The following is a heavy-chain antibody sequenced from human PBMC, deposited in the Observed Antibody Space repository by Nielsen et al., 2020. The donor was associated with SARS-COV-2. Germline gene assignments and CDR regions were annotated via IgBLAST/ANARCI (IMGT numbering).Heavy chain of an antibody. J-gene: IGHJ4*02. CDR2: ITHGGST. V-gene: IGHV4-34*10. Sequence: SETLSLTCTVSGGSISRYCWTWVRQPPGKGLEWIGEITHGGSTNYNPSLKSRVTMSVDTSKNHFSLKLSSVTAADTAVYYCARRPPFYDTYYFDYWGQGTLVAVSS. D-gene: IGHD2/OR15-2a*01. CDR1: GGSISRYC. CDR3: ARRPPFYDTYYFDY.